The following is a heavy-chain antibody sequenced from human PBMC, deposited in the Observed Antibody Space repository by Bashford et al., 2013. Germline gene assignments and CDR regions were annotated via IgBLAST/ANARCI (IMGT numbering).Heavy chain of an antibody. CDR3: VRRDYYYIDV. Sequence: GESLKISCKASGYSFTTYWIGWVRQLPGKGLEWMGAIYPGDSDVVYGPSFQGHVSISADNTLTTAYLQWSNLKASDTAMYYCVRRDYYYIDVWGKGTTVTVSS. J-gene: IGHJ6*03. CDR1: GYSFTTYW. V-gene: IGHV5-51*01. CDR2: IYPGDSDV.